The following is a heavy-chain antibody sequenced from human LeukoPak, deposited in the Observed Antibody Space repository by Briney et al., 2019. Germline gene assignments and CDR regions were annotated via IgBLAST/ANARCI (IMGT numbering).Heavy chain of an antibody. Sequence: SETLSLTCIVSGRSITSSNYFWRWIRQPPGKGLEWIGGFYHSGTIFYSPSLGSRVAISIDTSKNQFSLRLLSATAADTAVYYCARQGVVPNKAGWYFDLWGRGTLVTVSS. CDR2: FYHSGTI. CDR1: GRSITSSNYF. CDR3: ARQGVVPNKAGWYFDL. J-gene: IGHJ2*01. V-gene: IGHV4-39*01. D-gene: IGHD3-10*01.